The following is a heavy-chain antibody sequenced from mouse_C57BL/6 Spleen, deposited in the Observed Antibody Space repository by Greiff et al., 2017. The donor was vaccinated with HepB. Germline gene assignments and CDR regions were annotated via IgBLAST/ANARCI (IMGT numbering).Heavy chain of an antibody. D-gene: IGHD1-1*01. J-gene: IGHJ4*01. CDR1: GFTFSSYT. CDR2: ISGGGGNT. Sequence: EVMLVESGGGLVKPGGSLKLSCAASGFTFSSYTMSWVRQTPEKRLEWVATISGGGGNTYYPDSVKGRFTISRDNAKNTLYLQMSSLRSEDTALYYCARLYYYGSSCYAMDYWGQGTSVTVSS. V-gene: IGHV5-9*01. CDR3: ARLYYYGSSCYAMDY.